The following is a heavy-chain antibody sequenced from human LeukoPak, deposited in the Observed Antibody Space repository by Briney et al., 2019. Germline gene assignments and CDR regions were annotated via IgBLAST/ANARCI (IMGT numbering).Heavy chain of an antibody. J-gene: IGHJ4*02. Sequence: GGSLRLSCAGSGFTISSYWMAWVRQAPGRGLEWVAHIKQDGSEKNYVDLVKGRFTISRGNAKNSVYLQMNSLRVEDTAVYYCARHPDGSLSLDYWGQGTLVTVSS. V-gene: IGHV3-7*05. CDR1: GFTISSYW. CDR2: IKQDGSEK. CDR3: ARHPDGSLSLDY. D-gene: IGHD1-26*01.